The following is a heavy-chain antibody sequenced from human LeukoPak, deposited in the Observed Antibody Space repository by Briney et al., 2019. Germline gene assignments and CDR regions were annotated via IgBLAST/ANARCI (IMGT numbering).Heavy chain of an antibody. V-gene: IGHV1-24*01. Sequence: ASVKVSCKVSGYTLTELSMRWVRQAPGKGLEWMGGFDPEDGETIYAQKFQGRVTITADKSTNIVYMELSSLRSEDTAVYYCARAPYGDNGYTAEVADYWGQGTLVTVSS. CDR3: ARAPYGDNGYTAEVADY. D-gene: IGHD3-16*01. CDR2: FDPEDGET. CDR1: GYTLTELS. J-gene: IGHJ4*02.